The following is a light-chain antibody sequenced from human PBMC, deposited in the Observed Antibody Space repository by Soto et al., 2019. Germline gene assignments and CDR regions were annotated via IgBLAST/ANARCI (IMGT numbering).Light chain of an antibody. CDR3: QQFNSDPPLT. J-gene: IGKJ4*01. V-gene: IGKV1-13*02. CDR2: DAS. CDR1: QGISSA. Sequence: AIQLTQSPSSLSASVGDRVTITCRASQGISSALAWYQQKPGKAPKLLIYDASSLESGVPSRFSGSGSGTDFTLTISSLQPADFATYYCQQFNSDPPLTFGGGTKVEIK.